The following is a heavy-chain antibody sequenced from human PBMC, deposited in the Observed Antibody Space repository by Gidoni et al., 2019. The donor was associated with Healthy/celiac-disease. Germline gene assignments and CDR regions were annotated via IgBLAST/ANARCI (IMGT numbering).Heavy chain of an antibody. CDR2: INHSGST. CDR1: GGSFSGYY. J-gene: IGHJ4*02. V-gene: IGHV4-34*01. D-gene: IGHD3-3*01. CDR3: ARGRNYDFWSGYSRTFDY. Sequence: QVQLQQWGAGLLKPSETLSLTCAVYGGSFSGYYWSWIRQPPGKGLEWIGEINHSGSTNYNPSLKSRVTISVDTSKNQFSLKLSSVTAADTAVYYSARGRNYDFWSGYSRTFDYWGQGTLVTVSS.